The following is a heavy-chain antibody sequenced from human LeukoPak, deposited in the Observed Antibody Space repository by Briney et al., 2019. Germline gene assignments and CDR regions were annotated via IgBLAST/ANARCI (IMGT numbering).Heavy chain of an antibody. D-gene: IGHD3-22*01. Sequence: GGSLRLSCAASGFSFSTYSMSWVRQAPGKGLEWVSCISSSSYYIFYADSVRGRFTISRDNAKNTLYLQMNSLRAEDTAVYYCARGKDYYDRDGFDIWGQGTMVTVSS. J-gene: IGHJ3*02. CDR2: ISSSSYYI. V-gene: IGHV3-21*01. CDR3: ARGKDYYDRDGFDI. CDR1: GFSFSTYS.